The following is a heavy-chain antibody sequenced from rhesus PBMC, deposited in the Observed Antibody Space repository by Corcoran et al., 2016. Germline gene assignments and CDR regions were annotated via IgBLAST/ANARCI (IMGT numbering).Heavy chain of an antibody. D-gene: IGHD4-29*01. V-gene: IGHV4-169*02. Sequence: QLQLQDSGPGLVKPSETLSVTCAVSGGSISSSYWIWIRQAPWKGLEWIGYIYGMSNITNYNPSLMSRVTLSVDTSKNQLSLKLNSVTTADTAVYYCARDVSVAAKGDFDYWGQGVLVTVSS. CDR3: ARDVSVAAKGDFDY. J-gene: IGHJ4*01. CDR1: GGSISSSY. CDR2: IYGMSNIT.